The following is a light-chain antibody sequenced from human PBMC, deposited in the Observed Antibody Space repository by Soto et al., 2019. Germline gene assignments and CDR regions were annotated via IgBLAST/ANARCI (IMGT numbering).Light chain of an antibody. Sequence: DIQMTQSPSTLSASAGDRVTITCRASESISSWLAWYQQKPGKAPRLLIYKASNLESGVPSRFSGSGSGTEFTLTISSLQPDDFATYYCQQYNVYSLTFGGGTKVEIK. V-gene: IGKV1-5*03. CDR3: QQYNVYSLT. CDR1: ESISSW. CDR2: KAS. J-gene: IGKJ4*01.